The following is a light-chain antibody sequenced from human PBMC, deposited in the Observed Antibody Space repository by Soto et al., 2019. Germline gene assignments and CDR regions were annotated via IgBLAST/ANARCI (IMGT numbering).Light chain of an antibody. CDR1: QSVSSN. Sequence: EIVMTQSPATLSVSPGERATLSCRASQSVSSNLAWYQRKPGQAPRLLIYGASTRATGISARFSGSGSGTEFTLTISSLQSEDFAVYYCQQYNNWPQAFGQGTKVEIK. CDR2: GAS. V-gene: IGKV3-15*01. J-gene: IGKJ1*01. CDR3: QQYNNWPQA.